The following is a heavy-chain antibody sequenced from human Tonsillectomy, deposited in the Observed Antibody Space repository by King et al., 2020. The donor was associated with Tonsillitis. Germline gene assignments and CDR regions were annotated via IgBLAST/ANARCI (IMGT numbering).Heavy chain of an antibody. CDR2: ISGSGGST. D-gene: IGHD3-3*01. CDR3: AKLTVSWSGYVDY. Sequence: QLVQSGGGLVQPGGSLRLSCAASGFTFSRYAMSWVRQAPGKGLEWVSVISGSGGSTDYADSVKGRFTVSRDNSKNTLYLQMNSLRAEDTAVYYCAKLTVSWSGYVDYWGQGTLVTVSS. V-gene: IGHV3-23*04. CDR1: GFTFSRYA. J-gene: IGHJ4*02.